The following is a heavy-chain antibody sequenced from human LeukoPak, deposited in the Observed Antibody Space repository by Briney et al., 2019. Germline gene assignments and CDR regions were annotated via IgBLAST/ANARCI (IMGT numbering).Heavy chain of an antibody. CDR2: IQQAGSEK. CDR1: GFIFSSYW. D-gene: IGHD6-13*01. V-gene: IGHV3-7*01. CDR3: ARDPIAAAGTGLN. Sequence: GGSLRLSCAASGFIFSSYWMSWVRQAPGKGLEWVANIQQAGSEKYYVDSVKGRFSISRDNAKNSLYLQMNSLRAEDTAVYYCARDPIAAAGTGLNWGQGTLVTVPS. J-gene: IGHJ4*02.